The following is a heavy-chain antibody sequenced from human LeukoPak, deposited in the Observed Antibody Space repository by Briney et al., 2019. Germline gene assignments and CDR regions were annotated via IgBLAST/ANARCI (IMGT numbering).Heavy chain of an antibody. D-gene: IGHD6-19*01. J-gene: IGHJ4*02. CDR1: GFTFSDYY. Sequence: GGSLRLSCAASGFTFSDYYMSWIRQAPGKGLGWVSYISSSGSTIYYADSVKGRFTISRDNAKNSLYLQMNSLRAEDTAVYYCARDTRRQWLVARGYYFDYWGQGTLVTVSS. CDR3: ARDTRRQWLVARGYYFDY. CDR2: ISSSGSTI. V-gene: IGHV3-11*01.